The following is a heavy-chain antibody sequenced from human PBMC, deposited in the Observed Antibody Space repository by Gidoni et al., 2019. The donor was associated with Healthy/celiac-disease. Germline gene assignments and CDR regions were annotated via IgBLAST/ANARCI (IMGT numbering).Heavy chain of an antibody. J-gene: IGHJ4*02. D-gene: IGHD3-16*01. CDR3: TTDMGPLWGD. CDR2: IKSKTDGGRI. Sequence: EVQLAESGGGLVYPGVSLRLSCAASGFPFSKAWMKLVRQAPGKGMEWVGRIKSKTDGGRIDYAEPVKGRFTISRDDSENTVYLEMNGLKTEDTAVYYCTTDMGPLWGDWGQGTLVTVSS. CDR1: GFPFSKAW. V-gene: IGHV3-15*07.